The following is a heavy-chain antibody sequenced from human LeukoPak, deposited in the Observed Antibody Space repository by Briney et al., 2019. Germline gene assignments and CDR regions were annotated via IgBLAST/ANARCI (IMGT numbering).Heavy chain of an antibody. D-gene: IGHD5-18*01. CDR1: GFTFTNSA. CDR2: ISGSGGST. Sequence: GRSLRLSCAASGFTFTNSALSWVRQAPGKGLQWVSDISGSGGSTYYADSVQGRFTVSRDNSKNTLYLQMNSLRAEDTAVYYCAKRIQSAMATGYWGQGTLVTVSS. J-gene: IGHJ4*02. CDR3: AKRIQSAMATGY. V-gene: IGHV3-23*01.